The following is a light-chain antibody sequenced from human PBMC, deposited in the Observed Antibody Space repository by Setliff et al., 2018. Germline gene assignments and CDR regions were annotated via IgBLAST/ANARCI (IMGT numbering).Light chain of an antibody. CDR2: NVN. J-gene: IGLJ1*01. CDR1: SSDVGSYDY. CDR3: CSYAGSYTYV. V-gene: IGLV2-11*01. Sequence: QSALIQPPSVSGSPGQSVTISCTGTSSDVGSYDYVSWYQQHPGTVPKPMIYNVNTQPSGVPDRFSGSKSGNTASLTISGLQAEDEADYYCCSYAGSYTYVFGTGTKVTV.